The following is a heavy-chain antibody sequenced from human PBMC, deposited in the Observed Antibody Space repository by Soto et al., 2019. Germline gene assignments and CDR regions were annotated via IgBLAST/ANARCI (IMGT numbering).Heavy chain of an antibody. CDR1: GGSITGGSISSTTYY. CDR3: ARRHGLDIEAYY. CDR2: FFIGGNT. Sequence: SETLSLTCTVSGGSITGGSISSTTYYWGWMRQPPGKGLEWIASFFIGGNTYYNPSLKSRVTTSVDTSKNQFSLKLSSVTAAEPAVYFCARRHGLDIEAYYWGQGILVTVSS. V-gene: IGHV4-39*01. J-gene: IGHJ4*02. D-gene: IGHD3-10*01.